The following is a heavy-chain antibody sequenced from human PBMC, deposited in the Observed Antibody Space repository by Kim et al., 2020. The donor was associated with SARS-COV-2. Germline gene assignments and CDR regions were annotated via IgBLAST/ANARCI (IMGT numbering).Heavy chain of an antibody. V-gene: IGHV4-59*10. CDR3: AKCIVGATTAFDI. J-gene: IGHJ3*02. D-gene: IGHD1-26*01. Sequence: YNPSLKSRVTMSVDTSKNQFSLKLSSVTAADTAVYYCAKCIVGATTAFDIWGQGTMVTVSS.